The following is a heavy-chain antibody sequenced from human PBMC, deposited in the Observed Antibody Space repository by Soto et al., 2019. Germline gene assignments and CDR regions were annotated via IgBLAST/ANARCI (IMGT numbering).Heavy chain of an antibody. J-gene: IGHJ4*01. D-gene: IGHD4-17*01. CDR2: IYYSGST. Sequence: TVSGGSIRSSCYYWGWIRHHTGKGLEWIGSIYYSGSTYYNPSLKSRVTISVDTSKNQFSLKLSSVTAADTAVYYCSIYPLYYDDYELLSYCGQRSLVTVS. CDR1: GGSIRSSCYY. CDR3: SIYPLYYDDYELLSY. V-gene: IGHV4-39*01.